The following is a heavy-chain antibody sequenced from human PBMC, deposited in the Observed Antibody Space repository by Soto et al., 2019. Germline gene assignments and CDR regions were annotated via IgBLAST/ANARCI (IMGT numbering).Heavy chain of an antibody. V-gene: IGHV1-69*13. Sequence: SVKVSCKASGGTFSSYAISWVRQAPGQGLEWMGGIIPIFGTANYAQKFQGRVTITADESTSTAYMELSSLRSDDTAVYYCANTNGDSDEDYMDVWGKGTTVTVSS. D-gene: IGHD4-17*01. CDR2: IIPIFGTA. J-gene: IGHJ6*03. CDR3: ANTNGDSDEDYMDV. CDR1: GGTFSSYA.